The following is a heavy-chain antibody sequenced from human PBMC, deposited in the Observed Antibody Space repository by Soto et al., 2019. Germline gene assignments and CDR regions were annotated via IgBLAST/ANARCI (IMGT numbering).Heavy chain of an antibody. CDR2: IAPVFGRP. CDR1: GGSFSNFC. Sequence: VKASSMVSGGSFSNFCISWVRQAPGQGLEWVGGIAPVFGRPNYAQRFRGRLTITADESTNTGYMELISLMSNDTAVYYGAREGSGYNFWGQGTQVTVSS. D-gene: IGHD5-12*01. CDR3: AREGSGYNF. J-gene: IGHJ4*02. V-gene: IGHV1-69*13.